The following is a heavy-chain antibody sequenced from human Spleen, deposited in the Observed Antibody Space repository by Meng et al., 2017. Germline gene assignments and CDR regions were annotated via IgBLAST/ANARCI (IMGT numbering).Heavy chain of an antibody. D-gene: IGHD4-17*01. J-gene: IGHJ4*02. CDR1: GYSVNSDW. CDR2: IYPGDSDT. CDR3: ARHGYGDYVHY. Sequence: GASLKISCTGSGYSVNSDWIGWVRQMPGIGLEWMGIIYPGDSDTRYSTSFQGQVTISANKSISPAYLQWSSLKASDTAMYYCARHGYGDYVHYWGQGTTVTVSS. V-gene: IGHV5-51*01.